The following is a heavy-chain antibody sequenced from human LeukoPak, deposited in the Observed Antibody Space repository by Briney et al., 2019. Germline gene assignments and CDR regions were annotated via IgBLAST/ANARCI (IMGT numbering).Heavy chain of an antibody. CDR1: DFTFSTFT. Sequence: PGGSLRLSCAAYDFTFSTFTMHWVRQAPGKGLEWVSSVSSSSRTINYADSVQGRSTVSRDNANNSMYLQINDLRREDTAVYYCARGSPRGGLDSWGQGTLVTVSS. J-gene: IGHJ4*02. V-gene: IGHV3-48*01. CDR2: VSSSSRTI. CDR3: ARGSPRGGLDS. D-gene: IGHD1-14*01.